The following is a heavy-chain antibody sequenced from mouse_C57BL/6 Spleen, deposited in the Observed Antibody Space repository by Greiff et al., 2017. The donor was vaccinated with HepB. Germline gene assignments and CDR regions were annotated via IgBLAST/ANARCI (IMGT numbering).Heavy chain of an antibody. J-gene: IGHJ2*01. Sequence: EVQGVESGEGLVKPGGSLKLSCAASGFTFSSYAMSWVRQTPEKRLEWVAYISSGGDYIYYADTVKGRFTISRDNARNTLYLQMSSLKSEDTAMYYCTRGSNYGYYFDYWGQGTTLTVSS. CDR2: ISSGGDYI. CDR1: GFTFSSYA. D-gene: IGHD2-5*01. V-gene: IGHV5-9-1*02. CDR3: TRGSNYGYYFDY.